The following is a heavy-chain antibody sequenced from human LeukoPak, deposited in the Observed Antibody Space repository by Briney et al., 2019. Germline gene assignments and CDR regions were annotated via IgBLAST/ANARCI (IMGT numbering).Heavy chain of an antibody. CDR2: ISYDGSNK. CDR3: AKDLAVVVVAADAFDY. Sequence: GGSLRLSCAASGFTFSSYAMHWVRQAPGKGLEWVAVISYDGSNKYYADSVKGRFTISRDNSKNTLYLQMNSLRAEDTAVYYCAKDLAVVVVAADAFDYRGQGTLVTVSS. CDR1: GFTFSSYA. J-gene: IGHJ4*02. V-gene: IGHV3-30*04. D-gene: IGHD2-15*01.